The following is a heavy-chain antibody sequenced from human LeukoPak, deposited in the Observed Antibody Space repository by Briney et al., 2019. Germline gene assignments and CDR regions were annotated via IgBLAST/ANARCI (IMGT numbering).Heavy chain of an antibody. D-gene: IGHD4-17*01. CDR3: AKDGYGDYSYYYYGMDV. J-gene: IGHJ6*04. V-gene: IGHV3-23*01. Sequence: SGGSTYYADSVKGRFTISRDNSKNTLYLQMNSLRAEDTAVYYCAKDGYGDYSYYYYGMDVWGKGTTVTVSS. CDR2: SGGST.